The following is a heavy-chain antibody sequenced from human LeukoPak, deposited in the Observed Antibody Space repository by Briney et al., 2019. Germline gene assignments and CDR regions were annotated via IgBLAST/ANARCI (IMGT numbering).Heavy chain of an antibody. V-gene: IGHV3-48*03. CDR3: AKGSSGYFADL. D-gene: IGHD3-22*01. J-gene: IGHJ5*02. Sequence: GGSLRLSCAASGFTFGSYEMNWVRQAPGKGLEWVSYIGTITSTTYYADFVEGRFTISRDNSKNTLFLQMSSLRAEDTALYYCAKGSSGYFADLWGQGTLVTVSS. CDR2: IGTITSTT. CDR1: GFTFGSYE.